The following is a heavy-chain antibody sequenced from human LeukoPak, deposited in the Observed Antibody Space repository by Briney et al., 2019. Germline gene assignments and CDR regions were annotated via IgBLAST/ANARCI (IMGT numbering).Heavy chain of an antibody. CDR3: ARDGGSSSPYNWFDP. Sequence: ASVKVSCKASGYTFTGYYMHWVRQAPGQGLEWMGWINPNSGGTNYAQKFQGGVTMTRDTSISTAYMELSRLRSDDTAVYYCARDGGSSSPYNWFDPWGQGTLVTVSS. CDR2: INPNSGGT. V-gene: IGHV1-2*02. J-gene: IGHJ5*02. CDR1: GYTFTGYY. D-gene: IGHD6-6*01.